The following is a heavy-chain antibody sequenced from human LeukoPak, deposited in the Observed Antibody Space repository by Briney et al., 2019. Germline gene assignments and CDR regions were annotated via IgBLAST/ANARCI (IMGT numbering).Heavy chain of an antibody. CDR3: ATYSGSYSV. CDR1: GGSFSGYY. Sequence: SETLSLTCAVYGGSFSGYYWSWIRQPPGKGLEWIGEINHSGSTNYNPSLNSRVTISVDTSKNQFSPKLSSVTAADTAVYYGATYSGSYSVWGQGTLVTVSS. V-gene: IGHV4-34*01. CDR2: INHSGST. D-gene: IGHD1-26*01. J-gene: IGHJ4*02.